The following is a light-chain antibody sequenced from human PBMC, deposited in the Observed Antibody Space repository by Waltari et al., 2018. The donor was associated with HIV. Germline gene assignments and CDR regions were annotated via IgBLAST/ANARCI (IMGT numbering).Light chain of an antibody. CDR3: MQALQSPRT. J-gene: IGKJ2*02. CDR2: LGS. CDR1: QSLFHTNGFYY. V-gene: IGKV2-28*01. Sequence: DIVLTQSPLCLPVTPGEPASISCRSRQSLFHTNGFYYLDWYLQKPGQSPQLLIYLGSNRASGVPDRFSVSGSGTDFTLKISRVEAEDVGVYYCMQALQSPRTFGQGPKLEI.